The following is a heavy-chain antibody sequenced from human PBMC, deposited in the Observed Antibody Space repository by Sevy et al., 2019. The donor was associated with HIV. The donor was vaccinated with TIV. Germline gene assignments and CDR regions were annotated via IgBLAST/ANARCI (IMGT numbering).Heavy chain of an antibody. D-gene: IGHD2-15*01. CDR2: ISLHGTNK. V-gene: IGHV3-30*04. J-gene: IGHJ4*02. CDR1: GFTFSNYV. CDR3: VRETGGSGSAGYFGD. Sequence: GGSVRLSCAASGFTFSNYVMHWVRQAPGKGLEWVALISLHGTNKDYRDSVKGRFTISRDDAKNTVYVEMTSLTVEDTALYYCVRETGGSGSAGYFGDWGQGTLVTVSS.